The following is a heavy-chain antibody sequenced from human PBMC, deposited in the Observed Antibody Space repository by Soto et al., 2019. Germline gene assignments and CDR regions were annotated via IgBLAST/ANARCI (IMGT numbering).Heavy chain of an antibody. J-gene: IGHJ4*02. CDR1: GYTLPPYY. D-gene: IGHD6-19*01. CDR2: INPSGGST. CDR3: ARDLDSSGWNGPFDY. V-gene: IGHV1-46*01. Sequence: ASVKVSCKASGYTLPPYYMHWGRHAPGQGLEWMGIINPSGGSTSYAQKFQGRVTMTRDTSTSTVYMELSSLRSEDTAVYYCARDLDSSGWNGPFDYWGQGTLVTVSS.